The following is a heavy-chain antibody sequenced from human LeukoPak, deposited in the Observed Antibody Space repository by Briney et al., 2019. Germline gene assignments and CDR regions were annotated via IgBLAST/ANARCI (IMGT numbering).Heavy chain of an antibody. CDR1: GFTVSSNY. CDR3: ASATDYDSSGYPFDY. CDR2: IYSGGST. J-gene: IGHJ4*02. V-gene: IGHV3-53*04. Sequence: PGGSLRLSCAASGFTVSSNYMSWVRQAPGKGLEWVSVIYSGGSTYYADSVKGRFTFSRHNSKNTLYLQMNSLRAEDTAVYYCASATDYDSSGYPFDYWGQGTLVTVSS. D-gene: IGHD3-22*01.